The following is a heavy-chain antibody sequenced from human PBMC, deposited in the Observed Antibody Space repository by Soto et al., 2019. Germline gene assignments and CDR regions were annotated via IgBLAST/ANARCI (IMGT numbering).Heavy chain of an antibody. D-gene: IGHD3-3*01. V-gene: IGHV5-51*01. CDR2: IHTGDSDI. CDR3: ATSIFGRGMDV. J-gene: IGHJ6*02. CDR1: EYSFTTYW. Sequence: PGESLKISCKGSEYSFTTYWIHWVRQMPGKGLEWMGTIHTGDSDIRYTPSLQGQVTISGDKSISTAYLQWSGLKASDTATYYCATSIFGRGMDVWGQGTTVTVSS.